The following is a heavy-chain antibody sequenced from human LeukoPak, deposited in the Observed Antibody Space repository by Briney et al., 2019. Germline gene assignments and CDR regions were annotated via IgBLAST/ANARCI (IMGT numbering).Heavy chain of an antibody. J-gene: IGHJ4*02. CDR2: ISNTGYTI. D-gene: IGHD4-17*01. CDR3: ARGGDYGVKIDY. Sequence: HPGGSLRLSCAASGFTFSSYEMNWVRQAPGKGLEWVSYISNTGYTIYYADSVKGRFTISRDSSKNTLYLQMNSLRVEDTAVYYCARGGDYGVKIDYWGQGTLVTVSS. V-gene: IGHV3-48*03. CDR1: GFTFSSYE.